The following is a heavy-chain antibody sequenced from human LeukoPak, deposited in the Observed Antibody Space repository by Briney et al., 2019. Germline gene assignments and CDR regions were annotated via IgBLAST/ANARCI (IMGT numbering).Heavy chain of an antibody. V-gene: IGHV1-3*01. D-gene: IGHD3-10*01. CDR1: GYTFTNYG. CDR3: AREWMVRGVFAY. CDR2: INAGNGNT. J-gene: IGHJ4*02. Sequence: VASVKVSCKASGYTFTNYGMHWVRQAPGQGLEWMGWINAGNGNTKYSQKFQGRVSITRDTSANTAYMELSSLRSEDTAVYYCAREWMVRGVFAYWGQGTLVTVSS.